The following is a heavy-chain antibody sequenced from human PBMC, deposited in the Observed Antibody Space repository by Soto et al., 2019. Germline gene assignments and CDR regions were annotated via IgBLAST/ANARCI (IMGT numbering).Heavy chain of an antibody. CDR1: GYSFTSYW. CDR2: IYPGDSDT. CDR3: ARHGVDGGGLFSYYYGMDV. J-gene: IGHJ6*02. V-gene: IGHV5-51*01. D-gene: IGHD2-15*01. Sequence: GESLKISCKGSGYSFTSYWIGWVRQMPGKGLEWMGIIYPGDSDTRYSPSFQGQVTISADKSISTAYLQWSSLKASDTAMYYCARHGVDGGGLFSYYYGMDVWGQGTTVTVSS.